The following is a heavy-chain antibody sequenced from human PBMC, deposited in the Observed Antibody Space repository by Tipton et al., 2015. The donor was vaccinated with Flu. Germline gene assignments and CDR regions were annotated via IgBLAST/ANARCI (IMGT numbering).Heavy chain of an antibody. CDR2: IYTNANT. CDR1: GDSISSDYF. J-gene: IGHJ5*02. D-gene: IGHD4-17*01. CDR3: ARDYGDLNWFDP. V-gene: IGHV4-61*02. Sequence: LRLSCAVSGDSISSDYFWGWIRQPAGEGLEWIGRIYTNANTNYKASLKSRATISIDRSKNQFSLRLSSVTAADTAMYYCARDYGDLNWFDPWGQGTLVTVSS.